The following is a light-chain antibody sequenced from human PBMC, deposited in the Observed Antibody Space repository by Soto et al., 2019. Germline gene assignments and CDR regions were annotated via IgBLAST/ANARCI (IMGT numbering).Light chain of an antibody. CDR2: GAS. Sequence: EVVLTQSPGTLSLSPGERATLSCRASQSVRSNCLAWYQQRPGQAPRLLIYGASSRAAGLPDRFSGSGSGTDFTLTISRVEPEDFAVYSCQQYGDSPWTFGRGTKVEIK. J-gene: IGKJ1*01. CDR3: QQYGDSPWT. CDR1: QSVRSNC. V-gene: IGKV3-20*01.